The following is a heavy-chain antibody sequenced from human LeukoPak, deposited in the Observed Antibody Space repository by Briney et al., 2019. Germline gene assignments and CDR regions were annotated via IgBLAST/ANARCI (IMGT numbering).Heavy chain of an antibody. CDR2: IYPGDSDT. J-gene: IGHJ4*02. CDR3: ARLWSDGHYFDY. CDR1: AYSFTSYW. V-gene: IGHV5-51*01. Sequence: GQSLNISSKCSAYSFTSYWIGWVRQMPGKGLEWMGIIYPGDSDTRYSTSFQGQVTISADKSISTAYLQWSSLKASDTAMYYCARLWSDGHYFDYWGQGTLVTVSS. D-gene: IGHD2-8*02.